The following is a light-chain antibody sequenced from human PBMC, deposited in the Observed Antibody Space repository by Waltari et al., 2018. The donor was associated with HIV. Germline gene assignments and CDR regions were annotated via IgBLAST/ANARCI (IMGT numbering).Light chain of an antibody. CDR2: GVS. CDR1: QSIRNNY. Sequence: EIVLTQSPDTQSLSPGESATLSCRASQSIRNNYLAWYQQRPGQTPRLLIYGVSTRAPDTPDRFSGSGSGQDFTLTISRLEPEDYAVYYCQQYGDSPTFGQGTKVEIK. V-gene: IGKV3-20*01. CDR3: QQYGDSPT. J-gene: IGKJ1*01.